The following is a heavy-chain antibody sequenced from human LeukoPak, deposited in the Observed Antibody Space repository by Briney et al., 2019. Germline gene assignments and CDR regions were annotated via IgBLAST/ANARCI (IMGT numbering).Heavy chain of an antibody. V-gene: IGHV5-51*01. CDR3: ARRIQLWSPFDY. Sequence: GGSLKISCEGSGYSFTNYWIAWVRQMPGKGLEWMGIIYPSDSDTRYSPSFQGQVTISADKSISTAYLQWSSLKASDTAMYYCARRIQLWSPFDYWGQGTLVTVSS. CDR1: GYSFTNYW. D-gene: IGHD5-18*01. J-gene: IGHJ4*02. CDR2: IYPSDSDT.